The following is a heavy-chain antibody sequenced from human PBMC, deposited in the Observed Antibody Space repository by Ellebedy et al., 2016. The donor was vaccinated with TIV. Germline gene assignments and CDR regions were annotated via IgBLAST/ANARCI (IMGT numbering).Heavy chain of an antibody. CDR3: ARHGHGSFPFGP. CDR2: IYDSGRT. Sequence: SETLSLTXTVSGGSVFISSYYWGWVRPPPGKGLEWIGSIYDSGRTHYNPSLESRVTISVDTSKNQFSLNLSSVTAADTAVYYCARHGHGSFPFGPWGQGTLVTVSS. D-gene: IGHD2-2*03. V-gene: IGHV4-39*07. CDR1: GGSVFISSYY. J-gene: IGHJ5*02.